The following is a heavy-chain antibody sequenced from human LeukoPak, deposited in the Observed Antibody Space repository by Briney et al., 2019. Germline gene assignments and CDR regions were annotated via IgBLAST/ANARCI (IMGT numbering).Heavy chain of an antibody. Sequence: PGGSLRLSCVASGFTLSIYTMSWVRRAPGKGLEWVSSITSSSSSMYSADSVKGRLTISRNNAKNSLYLQMNSLRAEDTAVYYCARDLAWGGYWGQGTLVTVSS. CDR1: GFTLSIYT. V-gene: IGHV3-21*01. CDR3: ARDLAWGGY. D-gene: IGHD7-27*01. J-gene: IGHJ4*02. CDR2: ITSSSSSM.